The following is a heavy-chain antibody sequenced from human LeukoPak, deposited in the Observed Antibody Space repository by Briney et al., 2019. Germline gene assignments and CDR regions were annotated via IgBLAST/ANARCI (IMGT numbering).Heavy chain of an antibody. CDR3: ARDPDGPGYCYGMDV. D-gene: IGHD5-24*01. V-gene: IGHV4-59*01. J-gene: IGHJ6*02. CDR2: IYYSGST. Sequence: SETLSLTCAVYGGSFSGYYWSWIRQPPGKGLEWIGYIYYSGSTNYNPSLKSRVTISVDTSKNQFYLKLSSVTAADTAVYYCARDPDGPGYCYGMDVWGQGTTVTVSS. CDR1: GGSFSGYY.